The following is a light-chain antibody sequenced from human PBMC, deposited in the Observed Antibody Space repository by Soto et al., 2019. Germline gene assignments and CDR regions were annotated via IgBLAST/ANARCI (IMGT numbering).Light chain of an antibody. V-gene: IGLV7-46*01. Sequence: QAVVTQEPSLTVSPGGTVTLTCGSSTGAVTNGHYPYWFQQKPGQAPRTLIYDTTNRHSWTPARFSGSLLGGKAALTLSGAQPEDDDEYYCLLYYNGPYVFGTGTKVTV. CDR1: TGAVTNGHY. CDR2: DTT. CDR3: LLYYNGPYV. J-gene: IGLJ1*01.